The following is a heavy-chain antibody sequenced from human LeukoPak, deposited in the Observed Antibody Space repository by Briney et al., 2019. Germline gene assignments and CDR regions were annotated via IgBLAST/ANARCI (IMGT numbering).Heavy chain of an antibody. CDR1: GYTLTELS. D-gene: IGHD6-13*01. CDR3: ATAGAAGVRFDY. V-gene: IGHV1-24*01. J-gene: IGHJ4*02. CDR2: FDPKDGET. Sequence: ASVKVSCKVSGYTLTELSMHWVRQAPGKGLEWMGGFDPKDGETIYAQKFQGRVTMTEDTSTDTAYMELSSLRSEDTAVYYCATAGAAGVRFDYWGQGTLVTVSS.